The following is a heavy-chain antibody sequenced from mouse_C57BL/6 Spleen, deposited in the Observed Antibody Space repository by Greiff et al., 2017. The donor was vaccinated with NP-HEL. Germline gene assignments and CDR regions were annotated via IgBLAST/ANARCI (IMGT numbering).Heavy chain of an antibody. CDR3: AIPPYDSYFDY. J-gene: IGHJ2*01. Sequence: QVQLQQPGAELVKPGASVKVSCKASGYTFTSYWMHWVKQRPGQGLEWIGRIHPSDSDNNYNQKFKGKATLTVDKSSSTAYMQLSSLTSEDSAVYYCAIPPYDSYFDYWGQGTTLTVSS. CDR1: GYTFTSYW. D-gene: IGHD2-4*01. V-gene: IGHV1-74*01. CDR2: IHPSDSDN.